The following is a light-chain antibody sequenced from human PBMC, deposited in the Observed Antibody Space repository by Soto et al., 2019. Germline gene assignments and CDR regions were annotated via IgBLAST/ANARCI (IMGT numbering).Light chain of an antibody. J-gene: IGKJ1*01. CDR3: QQYGSSSWT. V-gene: IGKV3-20*01. CDR2: GAS. CDR1: QSVSID. Sequence: EIVMTHSPSTLSVSPLERVTLSFMASQSVSIDLAWYQQRPGQAPRLLIYGASSRATGIPDRFSGSGSGTEFTLTISRLEPEDFAVYYCQQYGSSSWTFGQGTKVDIK.